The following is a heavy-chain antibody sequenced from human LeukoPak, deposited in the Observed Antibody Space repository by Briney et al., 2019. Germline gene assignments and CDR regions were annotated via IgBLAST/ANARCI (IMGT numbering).Heavy chain of an antibody. Sequence: ASVKVSCKASGYTFTGYYMHWVRQAPGQGLEWMGWINPNSGGTNYAQKFQGRVTMTRDTSISTAYMELSRLRSDDTAVYYCAREGVDWNPSVSYFAYWGKGTLVTVSS. D-gene: IGHD1-1*01. J-gene: IGHJ4*02. CDR2: INPNSGGT. CDR3: AREGVDWNPSVSYFAY. CDR1: GYTFTGYY. V-gene: IGHV1-2*02.